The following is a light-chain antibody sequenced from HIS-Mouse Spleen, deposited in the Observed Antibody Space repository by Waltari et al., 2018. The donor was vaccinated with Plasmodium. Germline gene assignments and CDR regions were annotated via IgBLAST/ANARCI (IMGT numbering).Light chain of an antibody. CDR3: QQYNNWSFT. CDR2: GAS. J-gene: IGKJ3*01. V-gene: IGKV3-15*01. CDR1: QSVSNN. Sequence: EIVMTQSPATLSVSPGERATLSCRDSQSVSNNLAWYQQNPVQAPRLLIYGASTRATDIPARFSGSGSGTEFTLTISSLQSEDFAVYYCQQYNNWSFTFGPGTKVDIK.